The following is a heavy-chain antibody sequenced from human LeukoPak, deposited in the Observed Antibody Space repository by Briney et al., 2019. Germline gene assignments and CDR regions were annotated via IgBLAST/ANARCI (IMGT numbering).Heavy chain of an antibody. D-gene: IGHD3-16*01. V-gene: IGHV1-2*02. J-gene: IGHJ4*02. CDR3: ATQRGSYLWGTDFDY. CDR1: GYTFTGYY. CDR2: INPNSGDT. Sequence: ASVKVSCRASGYTFTGYYMHWVRQAPGQGLEWMGWINPNSGDTKCSQKFQGRVTMTRDTSIRTAYMELTRLRSDDTAVYYCATQRGSYLWGTDFDYWGQGTLVTVSS.